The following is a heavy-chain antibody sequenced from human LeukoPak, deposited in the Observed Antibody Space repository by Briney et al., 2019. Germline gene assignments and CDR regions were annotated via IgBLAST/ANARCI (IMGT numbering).Heavy chain of an antibody. CDR2: ISYDGSNK. J-gene: IGHJ3*02. Sequence: GGSLRLSCAASGFTFSSYAMHWVRQAPGKGLEWVAVISYDGSNKYYADSVKGRFTISRDNSKNTLYLQMNSLRAEDTAVYHCARDFPLVGAQDAFDIWGQGAMVTVSS. CDR3: ARDFPLVGAQDAFDI. D-gene: IGHD1-26*01. CDR1: GFTFSSYA. V-gene: IGHV3-30-3*01.